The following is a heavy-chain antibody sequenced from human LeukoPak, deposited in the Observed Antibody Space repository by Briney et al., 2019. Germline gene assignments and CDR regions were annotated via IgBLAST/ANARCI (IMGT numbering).Heavy chain of an antibody. J-gene: IGHJ4*02. CDR2: INTDGTTT. D-gene: IGHD6-13*01. CDR1: GFTFSSHW. Sequence: TGGSLRLSCAASGFTFSSHWMHWVRQAPGKGLVWVSRINTDGTTTNYAESVKGRFTISRDNAKNTLFLQMNSLRADDTAVYYCARVTIAATGFDYWGQGTLVTVSS. CDR3: ARVTIAATGFDY. V-gene: IGHV3-74*01.